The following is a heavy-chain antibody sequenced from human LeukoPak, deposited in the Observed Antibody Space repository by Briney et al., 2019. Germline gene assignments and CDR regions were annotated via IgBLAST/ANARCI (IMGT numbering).Heavy chain of an antibody. J-gene: IGHJ1*01. Sequence: QPGGSLRLSCAASGFSFSSYWMHWVRQAPGKGLVWVSRIKSDGKTNYADSVKGRFTISRDNVKNTVSLQVNSLRAEDTGVYYCARAPSEIGGYYPEYFRHWGQGTLVTVSS. D-gene: IGHD3-22*01. CDR3: ARAPSEIGGYYPEYFRH. CDR2: IKSDGKT. V-gene: IGHV3-74*01. CDR1: GFSFSSYW.